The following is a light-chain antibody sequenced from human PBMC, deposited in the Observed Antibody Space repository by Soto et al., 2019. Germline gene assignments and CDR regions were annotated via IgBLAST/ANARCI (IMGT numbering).Light chain of an antibody. Sequence: QAVVTQEPSLTVSPGGTVTLTCASSTGAVTSGFYPNWFQQKPGQAPRPLIYNTDNKHSWTPARFSGSLLGGKAALTLSGVQPEDEAEYYCLLLFGTTWVFGGGTKLTVL. CDR1: TGAVTSGFY. CDR2: NTD. CDR3: LLLFGTTWV. V-gene: IGLV7-43*01. J-gene: IGLJ3*02.